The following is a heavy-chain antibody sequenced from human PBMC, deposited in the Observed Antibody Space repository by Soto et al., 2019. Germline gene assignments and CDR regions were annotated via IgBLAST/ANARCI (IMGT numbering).Heavy chain of an antibody. CDR3: ARDQTRYFDWLFPGADYGMDV. Sequence: ASVKVSCKASGYTFTGYYMHWVRQAPGQGLEWMGWINPNSGGTNYAQKFQGWVTMTRDTSISTAYMELSRLRSDDTAVYYCARDQTRYFDWLFPGADYGMDVWGQGTTVTVSS. CDR1: GYTFTGYY. CDR2: INPNSGGT. V-gene: IGHV1-2*04. J-gene: IGHJ6*02. D-gene: IGHD3-9*01.